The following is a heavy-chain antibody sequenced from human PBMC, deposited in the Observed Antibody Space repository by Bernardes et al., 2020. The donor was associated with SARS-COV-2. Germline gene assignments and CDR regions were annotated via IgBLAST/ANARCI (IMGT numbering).Heavy chain of an antibody. CDR3: ARGFYFDASGSPPRY. D-gene: IGHD3-22*01. CDR2: FNHTGST. CDR1: GGSFSNYY. Sequence: SETLSLTCGVYGGSFSNYYWSWIRQPPGKGLEWIGEFNHTGSTNYNPSLKSRVTISVDTSENQFSLKLTSVTAADTAVYYCARGFYFDASGSPPRYWGQGTLVTVSS. J-gene: IGHJ4*02. V-gene: IGHV4-34*01.